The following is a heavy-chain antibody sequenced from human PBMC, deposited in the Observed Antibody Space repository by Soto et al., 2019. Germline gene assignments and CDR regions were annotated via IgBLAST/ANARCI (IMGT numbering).Heavy chain of an antibody. D-gene: IGHD3-22*01. CDR1: GFTFSSYA. Sequence: GGSLRLSCAASGFTFSSYAMSWVRQAPGKGLEWVSAISGSGGSTFYADSVKGRFTISRDNSKNTLYLQMNSLRAEDTAVYYCAKNWEAMIVVVQVGYWGQGTLVTVSS. CDR3: AKNWEAMIVVVQVGY. J-gene: IGHJ4*02. V-gene: IGHV3-23*01. CDR2: ISGSGGST.